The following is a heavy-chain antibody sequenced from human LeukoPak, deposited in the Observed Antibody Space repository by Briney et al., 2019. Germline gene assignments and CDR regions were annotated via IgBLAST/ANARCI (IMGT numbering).Heavy chain of an antibody. D-gene: IGHD2-8*02. CDR2: TYCRSKCYN. V-gene: IGHV6-1*01. J-gene: IGHJ6*03. Sequence: SQTLSLTCAISGDSVSSRSAAWNWIRQSPSRGLEWLGRTYCRSKCYNDYAVSVKSRITINPDTSKNQFSLHLNSVTPEDTAVYYYARAPLVAISYRETFFYYYYMDVWGKGTTVTVSS. CDR3: ARAPLVAISYRETFFYYYYMDV. CDR1: GDSVSSRSAA.